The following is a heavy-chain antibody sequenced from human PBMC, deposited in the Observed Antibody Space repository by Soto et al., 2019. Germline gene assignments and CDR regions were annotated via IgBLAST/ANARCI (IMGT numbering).Heavy chain of an antibody. J-gene: IGHJ4*02. Sequence: SETLSLTCTVSGGSISSSSYYWGWIRQPPGKGLEWIGSIYYSGSTYYNPSLKSRVTISVDTSKNQFSLKLSSVTAADTAVYYCASRTGYSSVYYFDDWGQGTLVTVSS. V-gene: IGHV4-39*01. CDR3: ASRTGYSSVYYFDD. CDR1: GGSISSSSYY. D-gene: IGHD6-25*01. CDR2: IYYSGST.